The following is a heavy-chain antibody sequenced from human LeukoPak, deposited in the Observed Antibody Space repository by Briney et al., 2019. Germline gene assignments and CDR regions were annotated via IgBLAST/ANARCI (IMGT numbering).Heavy chain of an antibody. CDR1: GFTFRNFG. V-gene: IGHV3-33*08. J-gene: IGHJ6*03. CDR3: ARDRGYYYGSGYYYMDV. CDR2: IWYDGSKQ. Sequence: GGSLRLSCAASGFTFRNFGMHWVRQAPGKGLEWVAVIWYDGSKQYYADSVKGRFTISRDNAKNSLYLQMNSLRAEDTAVYYCARDRGYYYGSGYYYMDVWGKGTTVTVSS. D-gene: IGHD3-3*01.